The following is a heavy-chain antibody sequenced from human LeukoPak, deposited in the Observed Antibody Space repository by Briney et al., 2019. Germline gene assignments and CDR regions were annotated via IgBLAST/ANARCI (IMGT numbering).Heavy chain of an antibody. Sequence: GGSLRLSCAASGSTFSHYWMHWVRQAPGKGLVWVSRINPDGSKTDYADSVAGRFTISRYNAKNTLYLQMDSLRADDTAVYYCSWDHTGKEDIWGQGTMVTVSS. CDR1: GSTFSHYW. CDR2: INPDGSKT. CDR3: SWDHTGKEDI. D-gene: IGHD1-26*01. J-gene: IGHJ3*02. V-gene: IGHV3-74*01.